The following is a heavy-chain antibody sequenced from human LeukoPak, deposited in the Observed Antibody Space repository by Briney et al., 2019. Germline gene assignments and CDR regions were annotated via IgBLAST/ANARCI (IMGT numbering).Heavy chain of an antibody. J-gene: IGHJ4*02. D-gene: IGHD3-16*01. Sequence: SETPPLTCTVSGGSISSSNYYWGWIRQPPGKGLEWIGSIYYSGSTYYNPSLKSRVTISADTSKNQFSLKLSSVTAADTAVYYCARPGGGPTDYWGQGTLVTVSS. CDR2: IYYSGST. CDR1: GGSISSSNYY. CDR3: ARPGGGPTDY. V-gene: IGHV4-39*01.